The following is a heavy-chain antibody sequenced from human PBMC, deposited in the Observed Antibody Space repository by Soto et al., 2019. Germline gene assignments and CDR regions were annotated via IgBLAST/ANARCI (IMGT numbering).Heavy chain of an antibody. V-gene: IGHV1-18*04. CDR1: GYPFIKYG. D-gene: IGHD3-9*01. CDR2: IKVDSGYT. Sequence: QLQLVQSAAEVKKPGASVRVSCKAYGYPFIKYGISWIRQAPEQGLEWMGWIKVDSGYTNYAQKFQGRVTMTADTSSDTAFMDLRSLRLADTAVYFCATSYDTGFDPWGQGTLVSVSS. CDR3: ATSYDTGFDP. J-gene: IGHJ5*02.